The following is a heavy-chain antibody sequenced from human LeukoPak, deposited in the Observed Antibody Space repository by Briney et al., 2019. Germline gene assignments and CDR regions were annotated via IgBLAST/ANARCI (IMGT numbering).Heavy chain of an antibody. CDR2: ISAYNGNT. V-gene: IGHV1-18*01. CDR3: ATSGDYYDSSGYGFDY. D-gene: IGHD3-22*01. J-gene: IGHJ4*02. Sequence: GASVKVSCKTSGYTFTSYGISWVRQAPGQGLEWMGWISAYNGNTNYAQKLQGRVTMTTDTSTSTAYMELRSLRSDDTAVYYCATSGDYYDSSGYGFDYWGQGTLVTVSS. CDR1: GYTFTSYG.